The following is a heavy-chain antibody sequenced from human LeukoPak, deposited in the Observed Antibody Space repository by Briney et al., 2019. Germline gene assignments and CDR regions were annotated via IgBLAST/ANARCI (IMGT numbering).Heavy chain of an antibody. CDR2: ISGSGGTT. Sequence: GGSLRLSCAASGFTLSSYAMSWVRQAPGKGLEWVSAISGSGGTTYYADSVRGRFTISRDNSKNTLYLPMNSLRAEDTAKIYCAKTPNSGNYYACFDYWGQGTLVTVSS. V-gene: IGHV3-23*01. D-gene: IGHD1-26*01. CDR3: AKTPNSGNYYACFDY. J-gene: IGHJ4*02. CDR1: GFTLSSYA.